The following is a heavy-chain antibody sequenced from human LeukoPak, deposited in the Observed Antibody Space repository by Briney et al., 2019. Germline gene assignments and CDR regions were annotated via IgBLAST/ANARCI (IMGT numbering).Heavy chain of an antibody. V-gene: IGHV3-53*01. CDR1: GFTFSSNY. D-gene: IGHD3-22*01. Sequence: PGGSLRPSCAASGFTFSSNYMSWVRQAQGKGVEGGSVIYSGGSTYYADSVKPRFPISRDNSKNTLYLQMNSLRADDTAVYYCARDVRDDSSGYYCGYWGQGTLVTVSS. J-gene: IGHJ4*02. CDR2: IYSGGST. CDR3: ARDVRDDSSGYYCGY.